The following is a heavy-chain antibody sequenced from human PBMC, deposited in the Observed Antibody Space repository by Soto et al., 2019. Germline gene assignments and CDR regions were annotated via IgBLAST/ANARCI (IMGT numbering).Heavy chain of an antibody. V-gene: IGHV1-24*01. CDR1: GYTLTELS. D-gene: IGHD3-22*01. Sequence: ASVKVSCKVSGYTLTELSMHWVRQAPGKGLEWMGGFDPEDGETIYAQKFQGRVTMTEDTSTDTAYMELSSLRSEDTAVYYCATGASYYYDSSGYYYPLYWGQGTLVTV. CDR2: FDPEDGET. J-gene: IGHJ4*02. CDR3: ATGASYYYDSSGYYYPLY.